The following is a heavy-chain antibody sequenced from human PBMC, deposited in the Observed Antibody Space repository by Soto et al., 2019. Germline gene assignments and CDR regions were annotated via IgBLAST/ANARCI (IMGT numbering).Heavy chain of an antibody. CDR2: ISGTAGTI. Sequence: QVQLVESGGGLVKPGGSLRLSCEASGITFSDHYMTWIRQAPGKGLEWIAYISGTAGTIYYADSVKGRFTITRDNGKNSPFLQLTSLAADDTAVYYCARAPYYGSGTYYYYALDVWGQGTTVTVSS. CDR1: GITFSDHY. J-gene: IGHJ6*02. V-gene: IGHV3-11*01. CDR3: ARAPYYGSGTYYYYALDV. D-gene: IGHD3-10*01.